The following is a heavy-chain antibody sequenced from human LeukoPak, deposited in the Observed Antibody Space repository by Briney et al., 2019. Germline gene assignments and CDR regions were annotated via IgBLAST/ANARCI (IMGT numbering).Heavy chain of an antibody. V-gene: IGHV1-24*01. CDR1: GHALSDLS. CDR2: FDPEVGDK. CDR3: ARTPRGEQVATRFYYFDY. J-gene: IGHJ4*02. D-gene: IGHD5-12*01. Sequence: ASVKVSCKISGHALSDLSIHWVRQAPGRGPEWMGGFDPEVGDKMHAQKFQGRVTITADKSTSTAYMELSSLRSEDTAVYYCARTPRGEQVATRFYYFDYWGQGTLVTVSS.